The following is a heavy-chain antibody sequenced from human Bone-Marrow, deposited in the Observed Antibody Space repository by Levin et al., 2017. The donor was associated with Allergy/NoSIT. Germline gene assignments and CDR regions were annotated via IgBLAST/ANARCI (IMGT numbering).Heavy chain of an antibody. D-gene: IGHD3-16*01. CDR1: GGSFTNYY. Sequence: SETLSLTCTVSGGSFTNYYWSWVRQPPGKGLELIGYIYYTGSTTYNSSLKSRVTISLDTSKNQFSLRLSSVTAADTAVYYCARGHGGVPVYFDYWGQGTLVTVSS. V-gene: IGHV4-59*01. CDR3: ARGHGGVPVYFDY. J-gene: IGHJ4*02. CDR2: IYYTGST.